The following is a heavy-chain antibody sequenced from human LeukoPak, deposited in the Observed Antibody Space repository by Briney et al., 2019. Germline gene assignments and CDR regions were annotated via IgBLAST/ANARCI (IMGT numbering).Heavy chain of an antibody. D-gene: IGHD6-19*01. V-gene: IGHV1-18*01. J-gene: IGHJ5*02. CDR3: ARESSGFTFDP. CDR2: ISPYNGNT. Sequence: ASVKVSCKASGYASTTYGISWVRQAPGQGLEWMGWISPYNGNTNYAHKLQGRVTMTTDTSTNTAYMELRSLRSDDTAVYYCARESSGFTFDPWGQGTLVTVSS. CDR1: GYASTTYG.